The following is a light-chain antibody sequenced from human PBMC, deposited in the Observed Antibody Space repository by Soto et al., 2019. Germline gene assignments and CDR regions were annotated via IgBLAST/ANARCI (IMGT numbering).Light chain of an antibody. J-gene: IGKJ3*01. CDR2: GAS. CDR1: QSVGSN. CDR3: QQYTKWPR. V-gene: IGKV3-15*01. Sequence: EIVMTQSPATLSVSPGERATLSCRASQSVGSNLAWYQQKPGQAPRLLIYGASTRANGIPARFSGTGSGTEFTLTISSLQSDDFAPYYCQQYTKWPRVGPRTKVDIK.